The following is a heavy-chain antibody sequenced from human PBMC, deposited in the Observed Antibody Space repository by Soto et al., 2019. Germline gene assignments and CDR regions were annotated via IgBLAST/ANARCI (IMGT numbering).Heavy chain of an antibody. D-gene: IGHD1-26*01. J-gene: IGHJ4*02. CDR2: IASDGSIT. CDR3: ARDPYDGSQYFDY. CDR1: GFTFSSLS. Sequence: QVQLVESGGGAVQPGGSLRVSCAGSGFTFSSLSIHWVRQGPGKGLEWLAVIASDGSITYYADSVKGRFTISRDNSKNTVYLQVNSLRDEDTAVYYCARDPYDGSQYFDYWGQGTLFTVSS. V-gene: IGHV3-30-3*01.